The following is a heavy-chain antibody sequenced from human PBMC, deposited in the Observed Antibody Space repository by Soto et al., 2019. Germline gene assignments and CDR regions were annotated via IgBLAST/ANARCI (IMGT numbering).Heavy chain of an antibody. J-gene: IGHJ4*02. Sequence: GGSLRLSCAASGFTFSSYAMHWVRQAPGKGLEWVAVISYDGSNKYYADSVKGRFTISRDNSKNTLYLQMNSLRAEDTAVYYCARELYDSSGYPVWGQGTLVTVSS. CDR2: ISYDGSNK. CDR3: ARELYDSSGYPV. D-gene: IGHD3-22*01. V-gene: IGHV3-30-3*01. CDR1: GFTFSSYA.